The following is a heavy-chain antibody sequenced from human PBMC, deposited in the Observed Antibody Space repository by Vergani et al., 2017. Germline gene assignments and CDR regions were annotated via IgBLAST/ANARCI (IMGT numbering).Heavy chain of an antibody. CDR1: FDSIRNLY. V-gene: IGHV4-59*11. CDR3: ASDTHSGQGADR. CDR2: IHYSENT. D-gene: IGHD6-19*01. Sequence: QVQLQESGPGLVKSSETLSLTCSVSFDSIRNLYCNWIRQPPGKGLEWIGSIHYSENTNYNPSLKTRVTISVDTSKKQFSLTLTSVTAADTAEYYCASDTHSGQGADRWGQGILVTVTS. J-gene: IGHJ5*02.